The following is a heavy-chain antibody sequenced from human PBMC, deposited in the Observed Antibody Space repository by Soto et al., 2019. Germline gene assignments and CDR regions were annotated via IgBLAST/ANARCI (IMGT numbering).Heavy chain of an antibody. CDR1: GGSISCGGYY. CDR3: AREGISGSQEQGAFDI. V-gene: IGHV4-31*03. Sequence: QVQLQESGPGLVKPSQTLSLTCTVSGGSISCGGYYWSWIRQHPGKGLEGIGYIYYSGSTYYNPSLKRRVTISVDTSKNQFALKLSSVTAADTAVYYCAREGISGSQEQGAFDIWGQGTMVTVSS. D-gene: IGHD1-26*01. J-gene: IGHJ3*02. CDR2: IYYSGST.